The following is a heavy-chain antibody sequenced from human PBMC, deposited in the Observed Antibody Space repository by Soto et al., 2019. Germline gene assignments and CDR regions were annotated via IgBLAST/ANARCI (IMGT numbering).Heavy chain of an antibody. Sequence: QVHLVQSGAEVKKPGSSVKVSCKASGGTFSNHAINWVRQAPGQGLEWMGRIIPIFTTTNYAQKFQGRVTITADEYTITPYMELSSLKHEVTAVYYCAREVAADGTFREDVFDIWGQGTLVTVSS. CDR2: IIPIFTTT. D-gene: IGHD6-13*01. J-gene: IGHJ3*02. CDR3: AREVAADGTFREDVFDI. CDR1: GGTFSNHA. V-gene: IGHV1-69*12.